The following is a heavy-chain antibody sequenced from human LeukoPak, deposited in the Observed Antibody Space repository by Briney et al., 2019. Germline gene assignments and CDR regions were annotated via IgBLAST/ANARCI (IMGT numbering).Heavy chain of an antibody. Sequence: WASVKVSCKASGGTFSSYAINWVRQAPGQGLEWMGGIIPIFGTANYAQKFQGRVTITTDESTSTAYMELSSLRSEDTAVYYCARSYGYGDSDYWGQGTLVTVSS. V-gene: IGHV1-69*05. D-gene: IGHD4-17*01. CDR3: ARSYGYGDSDY. J-gene: IGHJ4*02. CDR2: IIPIFGTA. CDR1: GGTFSSYA.